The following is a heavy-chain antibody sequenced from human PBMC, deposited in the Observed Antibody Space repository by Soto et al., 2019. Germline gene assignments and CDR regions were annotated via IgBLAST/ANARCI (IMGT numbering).Heavy chain of an antibody. CDR3: AKDGNPIPYLTGYYRLGWFDP. CDR2: ISGSGGST. D-gene: IGHD3-9*01. J-gene: IGHJ5*02. Sequence: SCAASGFTFSSYAMSCVRQAPGNWLEWVSAISGSGGSTYYADSVKGRFTISRDNSKNTLYLQMNSLRAEDTAVYYCAKDGNPIPYLTGYYRLGWFDPWGQGTLVTVSS. CDR1: GFTFSSYA. V-gene: IGHV3-23*01.